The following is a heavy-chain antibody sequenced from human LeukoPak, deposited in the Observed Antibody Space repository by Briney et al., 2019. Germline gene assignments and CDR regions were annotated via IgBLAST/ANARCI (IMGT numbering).Heavy chain of an antibody. CDR3: AREDYYDSSGYYYGMDV. Sequence: SQTLSLTCAISGDIVSSNSAAWNWIRQSPSRGLEWLGRTYYRSKWYNDYAVSVKSRITINPDTSKNQFSLQLNSVTPEDTAVYYCAREDYYDSSGYYYGMDVWGQGTLVTVSS. J-gene: IGHJ6*02. CDR2: TYYRSKWYN. D-gene: IGHD3-22*01. V-gene: IGHV6-1*01. CDR1: GDIVSSNSAA.